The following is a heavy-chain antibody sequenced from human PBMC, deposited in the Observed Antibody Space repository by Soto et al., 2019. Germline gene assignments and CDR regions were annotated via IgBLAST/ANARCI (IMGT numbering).Heavy chain of an antibody. V-gene: IGHV3-30*03. CDR1: GFTFSSYG. CDR2: ISYDGSNK. CDR3: ARAGIAARLTWFDP. D-gene: IGHD6-6*01. Sequence: GGSLRLSCAASGFTFSSYGMHWVRQAPGKGLEWVAVISYDGSNKYYADSVKGRFTISRDNSKNTLYLQMNSLRAEDTAVYYCARAGIAARLTWFDPWGQGTLVTVSS. J-gene: IGHJ5*02.